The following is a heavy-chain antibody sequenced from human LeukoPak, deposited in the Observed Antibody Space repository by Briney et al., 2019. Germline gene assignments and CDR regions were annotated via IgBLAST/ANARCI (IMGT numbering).Heavy chain of an antibody. Sequence: ASVKVSCKASGYTFTSYDINWVRQATGQGLEWMGWMNPNSGNTGYAQKFQGRVTITRNTSISTAYMELSSLRSEDTAVYYCARGSSPTSHYYYMDVWGKGTTVTVSS. V-gene: IGHV1-8*03. J-gene: IGHJ6*03. CDR3: ARGSSPTSHYYYMDV. CDR2: MNPNSGNT. CDR1: GYTFTSYD. D-gene: IGHD6-6*01.